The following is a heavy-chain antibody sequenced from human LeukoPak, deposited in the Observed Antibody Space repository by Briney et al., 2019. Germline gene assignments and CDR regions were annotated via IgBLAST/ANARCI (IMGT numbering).Heavy chain of an antibody. Sequence: SETLSLTCAVYGGSLSGYYWSWIRQPPGKGLEWIEEINHSGSTNYNPSLKSRVTISVDTSKNQFSLKLSSVTAADTAVYYCARAARFTYYYDSSGYYYTYWGQGTLVTVSS. D-gene: IGHD3-22*01. J-gene: IGHJ4*02. V-gene: IGHV4-34*01. CDR1: GGSLSGYY. CDR2: INHSGST. CDR3: ARAARFTYYYDSSGYYYTY.